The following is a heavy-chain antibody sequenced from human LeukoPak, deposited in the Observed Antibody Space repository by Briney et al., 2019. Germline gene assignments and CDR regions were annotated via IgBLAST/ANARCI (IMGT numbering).Heavy chain of an antibody. D-gene: IGHD6-19*01. V-gene: IGHV3-23*01. CDR1: GFTFSSYA. Sequence: GGSLRLSCAASGFTFSSYAMNWVPQAPGKGLEWVSIISSSDNTTYYADSVKGRFTISRDNSKNTLYLQMNTLRAEDTAVYYCAKRAVAGTGRAFDYWGQGTLVTVSS. CDR2: ISSSDNTT. CDR3: AKRAVAGTGRAFDY. J-gene: IGHJ4*02.